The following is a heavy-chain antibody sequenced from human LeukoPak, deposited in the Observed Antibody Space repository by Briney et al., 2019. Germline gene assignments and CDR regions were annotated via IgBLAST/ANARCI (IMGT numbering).Heavy chain of an antibody. CDR2: ISGSGGST. CDR1: GFTVSSNY. J-gene: IGHJ6*02. CDR3: AKAATVTTAGDYYYYGMDV. V-gene: IGHV3-23*01. D-gene: IGHD4-17*01. Sequence: GGSLRLSCAASGFTVSSNYMSWVRQAPGKGLEWVSAISGSGGSTYYADSVKGRFTISRDNSKNTLYLQMNSLRAEDTAVYYCAKAATVTTAGDYYYYGMDVWGQGTTVTVSS.